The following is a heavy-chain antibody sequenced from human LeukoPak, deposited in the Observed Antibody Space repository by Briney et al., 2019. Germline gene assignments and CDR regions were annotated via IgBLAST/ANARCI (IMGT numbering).Heavy chain of an antibody. D-gene: IGHD1-1*01. V-gene: IGHV1-8*03. CDR2: MNPNSGNT. J-gene: IGHJ5*02. CDR1: GYTFTSYD. Sequence: PGASVKVSCKASGYTFTSYDINWVRQATGQGLEWMGWMNPNSGNTGYAQKFQGRVTITRNTSISTAYMELSSLRSEDTAVYYCARGIRRNGNYWFDPWGQGTLVTVSS. CDR3: ARGIRRNGNYWFDP.